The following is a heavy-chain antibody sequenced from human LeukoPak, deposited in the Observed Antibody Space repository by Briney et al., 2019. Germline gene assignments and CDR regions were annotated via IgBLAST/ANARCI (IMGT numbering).Heavy chain of an antibody. CDR1: GFTFSSYW. CDR3: AKPHGWLVPIDAFDI. D-gene: IGHD6-19*01. V-gene: IGHV3-7*01. CDR2: IKQDGSEK. Sequence: GGSLRLSCAASGFTFSSYWMSWVRQAPGKGLEGVANIKQDGSEKYYVDSVKGRFTISRDNAKNSLYLQMNSLRAEDTAVYYCAKPHGWLVPIDAFDIWGQGTMVTVSS. J-gene: IGHJ3*02.